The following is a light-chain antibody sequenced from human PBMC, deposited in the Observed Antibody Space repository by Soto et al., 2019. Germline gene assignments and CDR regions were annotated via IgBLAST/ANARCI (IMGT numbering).Light chain of an antibody. Sequence: EIVMTQSPATLSVSPGERATLSCRASQTVGSNLAWYQQKPGQAHRLLMYGASSRATGIPDRFSGSGSGTDFTLTIRRLEPEDFAVYYCKQYGSSSITFGQGTRLENK. V-gene: IGKV3-20*01. CDR2: GAS. CDR1: QTVGSN. J-gene: IGKJ5*01. CDR3: KQYGSSSIT.